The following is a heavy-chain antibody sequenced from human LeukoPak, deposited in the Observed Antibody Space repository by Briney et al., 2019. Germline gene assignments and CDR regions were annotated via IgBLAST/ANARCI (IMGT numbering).Heavy chain of an antibody. CDR2: ISSSSSYV. Sequence: PGGSLRLSCAASGFTFSSYSMNWVRQAPGKGLEWVSSISSSSSYVYYADSVKGRFTISRDNAKNSLYLQMNSLRAEDTAVYYCARDWGYYDSQEKNDAFDIWGQGTMVTVSS. CDR1: GFTFSSYS. D-gene: IGHD3-22*01. V-gene: IGHV3-21*01. CDR3: ARDWGYYDSQEKNDAFDI. J-gene: IGHJ3*02.